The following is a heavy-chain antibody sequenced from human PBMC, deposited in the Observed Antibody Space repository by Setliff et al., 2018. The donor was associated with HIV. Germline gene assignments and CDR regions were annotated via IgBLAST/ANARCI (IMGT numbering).Heavy chain of an antibody. CDR2: IIPIFGTA. Sequence: RASVKVSCKASGGTFSSYAISWVRQAPGQGLEWMGGIIPIFGTANYAQKFQGRVTITADESTSTAYMELSSLRSEDTAVYYCARLTTTLSYYYYMDVWGKGTTVTVSS. J-gene: IGHJ6*03. CDR3: ARLTTTLSYYYYMDV. D-gene: IGHD4-4*01. CDR1: GGTFSSYA. V-gene: IGHV1-69*13.